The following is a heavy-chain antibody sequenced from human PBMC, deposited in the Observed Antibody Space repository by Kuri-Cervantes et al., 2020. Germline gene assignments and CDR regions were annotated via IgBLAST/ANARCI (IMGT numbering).Heavy chain of an antibody. D-gene: IGHD6-13*01. CDR1: GINFNVYG. Sequence: GESLKISCATSGINFNVYGMHWVRQAPGKGLEWVSYISGSGSTINYADSVKGRFTISRDNAKNSLYLQMNSLRAEDTAVYYCARHIAAAGTEYWGQGTVVTVSS. CDR2: ISGSGSTI. CDR3: ARHIAAAGTEY. V-gene: IGHV3-48*04. J-gene: IGHJ4*02.